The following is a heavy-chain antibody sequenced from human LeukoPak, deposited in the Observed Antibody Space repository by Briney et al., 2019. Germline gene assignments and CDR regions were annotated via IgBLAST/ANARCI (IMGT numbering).Heavy chain of an antibody. CDR1: GFTFSSYA. CDR3: AKDRDYGDFYYGMDV. Sequence: GGSLRLSCAASGFTFSSYAMSWVRQAPGKGLEWVSAISGSGGSTYYADSVKGRFTISGDNSKNTLYLQMNSLRAEDTAVYYCAKDRDYGDFYYGMDVWGQGTTVTVSS. V-gene: IGHV3-23*01. J-gene: IGHJ6*02. D-gene: IGHD4-17*01. CDR2: ISGSGGST.